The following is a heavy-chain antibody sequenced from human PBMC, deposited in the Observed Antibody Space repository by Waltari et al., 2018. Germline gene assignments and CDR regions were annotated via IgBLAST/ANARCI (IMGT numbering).Heavy chain of an antibody. D-gene: IGHD1-26*01. CDR3: ARDRGRGLYLDS. Sequence: QLQLHQSGPGLVKPSESLFLSCAVSGDSVRNNYWWSWVRQPPGKGLEWIGQIHGTGKTNYNPSLESRVTVSMDTSNNQFSLRVTSPTAADTAVYFCARDRGRGLYLDSWGQGTLVTVS. CDR1: GDSVRNNYW. V-gene: IGHV4-4*02. J-gene: IGHJ4*02. CDR2: IHGTGKT.